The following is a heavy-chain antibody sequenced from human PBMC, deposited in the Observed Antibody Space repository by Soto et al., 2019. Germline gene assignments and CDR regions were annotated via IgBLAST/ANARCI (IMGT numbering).Heavy chain of an antibody. CDR3: TRDIPRTSFDL. Sequence: GGSLRLSCAVSGFTVSNNYMSWVRQAPGKGLEGVSVIYSGGYTAYGDSVKGRFTISRDNSKNTLYLHVNNLRAEDTAVYYCTRDIPRTSFDLWGQGTLVTVSS. CDR2: IYSGGYT. CDR1: GFTVSNNY. D-gene: IGHD2-21*01. V-gene: IGHV3-53*01. J-gene: IGHJ4*02.